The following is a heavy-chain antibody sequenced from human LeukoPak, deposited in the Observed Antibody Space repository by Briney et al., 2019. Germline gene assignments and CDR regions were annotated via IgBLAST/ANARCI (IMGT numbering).Heavy chain of an antibody. CDR1: GSSMSSDYY. CDR2: INHSGST. Sequence: SETLSLTCTVSGSSMSSDYYWSWIRQPPGKGLEWIGEINHSGSTNYNPSLKSRVTISVDTSKNQFSLKLSSVTAADTAVYYCARRIKWELRYFDYWGQGTLVTVSS. J-gene: IGHJ4*02. CDR3: ARRIKWELRYFDY. D-gene: IGHD1-26*01. V-gene: IGHV4-34*01.